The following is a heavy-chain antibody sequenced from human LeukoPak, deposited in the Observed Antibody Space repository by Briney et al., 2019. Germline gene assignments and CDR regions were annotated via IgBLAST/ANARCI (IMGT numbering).Heavy chain of an antibody. J-gene: IGHJ4*02. D-gene: IGHD4-11*01. CDR2: SYYTGST. CDR3: ARLRGNYFPDY. V-gene: IGHV4-59*01. Sequence: SETLSLTCAVSGGSINSYYWTWIRQPPGKGLEWIGYSYYTGSTNYNPSFKSRLTISVDPSKNQFSLKLTSVTAADTAVYYCARLRGNYFPDYWGQGMLVTVSS. CDR1: GGSINSYY.